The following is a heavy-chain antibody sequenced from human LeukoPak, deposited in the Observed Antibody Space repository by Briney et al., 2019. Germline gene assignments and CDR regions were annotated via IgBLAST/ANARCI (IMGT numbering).Heavy chain of an antibody. V-gene: IGHV1-69*05. CDR1: GGTFSSYA. CDR2: IIPIFGTA. Sequence: SVKVSCKASGGTFSSYAISSVRQAPGQGLEWMGGIIPIFGTANYAQKLQGRVTITTDESTSTAYMELSSLRSEDTAVYYCARGPTLRFTYNWFDPWGQGTLVTVSS. J-gene: IGHJ5*02. D-gene: IGHD3-16*01. CDR3: ARGPTLRFTYNWFDP.